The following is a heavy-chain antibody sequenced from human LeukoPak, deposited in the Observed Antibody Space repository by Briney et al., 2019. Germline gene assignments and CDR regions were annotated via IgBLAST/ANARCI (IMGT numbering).Heavy chain of an antibody. V-gene: IGHV3-9*01. D-gene: IGHD3-22*01. J-gene: IGHJ4*02. CDR2: ISWNSGSI. CDR1: GFTFDDYA. CDR3: AKDGSSGYYRDY. Sequence: PGGSLRLSCAASGFTFDDYAMHWVRQAPGKGLEWVSGISWNSGSIGYADSVKGRFTISRDNAKNSLYLQMNSLRAEDTALYYCAKDGSSGYYRDYWGQGTLVTVDS.